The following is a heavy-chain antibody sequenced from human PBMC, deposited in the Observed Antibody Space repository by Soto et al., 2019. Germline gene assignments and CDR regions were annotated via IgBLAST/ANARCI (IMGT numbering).Heavy chain of an antibody. CDR1: GFTFSSYA. Sequence: QVQLVESGGGVGQPGRSLRLSCAASGFTFSSYAMHWVRQAPGKGLEWVAVISYDGSNKYYADSVKGRFTISRDNYCARAGCDGGSCYTLVGLRYGMDVWGQGTTVTVSS. CDR3: DV. D-gene: IGHD2-15*01. CDR2: ISYDGSNK. J-gene: IGHJ6*02. V-gene: IGHV3-30-3*01.